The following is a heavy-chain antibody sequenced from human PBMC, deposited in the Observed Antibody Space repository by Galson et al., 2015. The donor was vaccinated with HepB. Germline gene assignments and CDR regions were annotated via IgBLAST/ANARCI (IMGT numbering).Heavy chain of an antibody. CDR3: ATDSPKSTDYYYYYGMDV. CDR1: GYTLTELS. CDR2: FDPEDGET. Sequence: SVKVSCKVSGYTLTELSMHWVRQAPGKGLEWMGGFDPEDGETIYAQKFQGRVTMTEDTSTNTAYMELSSLRSEDTAVYYCATDSPKSTDYYYYYGMDVWGQGTTVTVSS. J-gene: IGHJ6*02. V-gene: IGHV1-24*01. D-gene: IGHD1-14*01.